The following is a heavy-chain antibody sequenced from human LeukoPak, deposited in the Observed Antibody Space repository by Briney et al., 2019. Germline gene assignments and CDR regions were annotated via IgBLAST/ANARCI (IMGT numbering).Heavy chain of an antibody. CDR1: GGSISSYY. CDR3: ARAWGFEESLDY. V-gene: IGHV4-4*07. CDR2: IYTSGST. J-gene: IGHJ4*02. Sequence: SETLSLTCTVSGGSISSYYWSWIRQPAGKGLERIGRIYTSGSTNYNPSLKSRVTISVDKSKNQFSLKLSSVTAADTAVYYCARAWGFEESLDYWGQGTLVTVSS. D-gene: IGHD3-10*01.